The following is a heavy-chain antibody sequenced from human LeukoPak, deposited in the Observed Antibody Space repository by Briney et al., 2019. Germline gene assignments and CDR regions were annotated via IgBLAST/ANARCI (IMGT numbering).Heavy chain of an antibody. D-gene: IGHD6-13*01. CDR1: GFIFSYYG. CDR2: ISDSGDAT. V-gene: IGHV3-21*04. J-gene: IGHJ4*02. Sequence: GGSLRLSCEVSGFIFSYYGMNWVRQAPGKGLEWVSAISDSGDATYYADSVKGRFTISRDNAKNSLYLQMNSLRAEDTALYYCARAPPLIAAAAPFDYWGQGTLVTVSS. CDR3: ARAPPLIAAAAPFDY.